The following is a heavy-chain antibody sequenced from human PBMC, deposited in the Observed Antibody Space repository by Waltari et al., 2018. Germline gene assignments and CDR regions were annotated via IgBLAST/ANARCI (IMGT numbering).Heavy chain of an antibody. J-gene: IGHJ3*01. CDR2: IWFDGSDK. D-gene: IGHD5-18*01. CDR1: GFTFSNFG. V-gene: IGHV3-30*02. CDR3: ARGPTSMAGDAFDL. Sequence: QVNLVESGGGVVQPGGSLRLSCTTSGFTFSNFGMHWVRQAPGKGLEGVAFIWFDGSDKFYADSVRGRFTISRDNSARTLYLDMDSLRLDDTAMYYCARGPTSMAGDAFDLWGQGTMVTVSS.